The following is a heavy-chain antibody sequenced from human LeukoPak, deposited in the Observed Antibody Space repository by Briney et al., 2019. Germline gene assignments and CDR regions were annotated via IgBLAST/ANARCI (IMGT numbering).Heavy chain of an antibody. D-gene: IGHD3-22*01. CDR1: GFTFSSYG. J-gene: IGHJ4*02. CDR3: ASPPDYYDSSEDY. CDR2: ISYDGSNK. Sequence: GGSLRLSCAASGFTFSSYGMHWVRQAPGKGLEWVAVISYDGSNKYYADSVKGRFTISRDNSRNTLYLQMNSLRAEDTAVYYCASPPDYYDSSEDYWGQGTLVTVSS. V-gene: IGHV3-30*19.